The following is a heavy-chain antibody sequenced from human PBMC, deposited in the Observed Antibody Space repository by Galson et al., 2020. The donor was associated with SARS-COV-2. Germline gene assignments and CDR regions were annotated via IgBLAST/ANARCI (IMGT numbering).Heavy chain of an antibody. Sequence: GGSLRLSCASSGITFSTYPMHWVRQAPGKGLEWVAVISYDGINKQYADSVKGRFTISTDNSKNTVHLQISSLRPEETAVYYCARDSSGDGYYYGMDVWGKGTKVTVSS. V-gene: IGHV3-30-3*01. J-gene: IGHJ6*04. D-gene: IGHD7-27*01. CDR3: ARDSSGDGYYYGMDV. CDR1: GITFSTYP. CDR2: ISYDGINK.